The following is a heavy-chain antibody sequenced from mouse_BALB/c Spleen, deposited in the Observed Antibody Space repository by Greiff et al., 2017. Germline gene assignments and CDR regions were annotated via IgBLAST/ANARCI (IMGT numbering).Heavy chain of an antibody. J-gene: IGHJ2*01. CDR2: INPSSGYT. CDR1: GYTFTSYT. CDR3: ARISLITTVVALDY. V-gene: IGHV1-4*01. Sequence: QVQLKQSGAELARPGASVKMSCKASGYTFTSYTMHWVKQRPGQGLEWIGYINPSSGYTNYNQKFKDKATLTADKSSSTAYMQLSSLTSEDSAVYYCARISLITTVVALDYWGQGTTLTVSS. D-gene: IGHD1-1*01.